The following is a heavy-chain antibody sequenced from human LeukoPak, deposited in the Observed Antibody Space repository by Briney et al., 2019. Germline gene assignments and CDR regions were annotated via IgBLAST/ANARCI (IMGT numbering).Heavy chain of an antibody. V-gene: IGHV6-1*01. D-gene: IGHD3-22*01. CDR2: TYYRSKWYN. Sequence: SQTLSLTCAISGDSVSSNSAAWNWIRRSPSRGLEWLGMTYYRSKWYNDYAVSVKSRITINPDTSKNQFSLQLNSVTPEDTAVYYCARDYYDSSGRGILRGYFDYWGQGTLVTVSS. CDR1: GDSVSSNSAA. CDR3: ARDYYDSSGRGILRGYFDY. J-gene: IGHJ4*02.